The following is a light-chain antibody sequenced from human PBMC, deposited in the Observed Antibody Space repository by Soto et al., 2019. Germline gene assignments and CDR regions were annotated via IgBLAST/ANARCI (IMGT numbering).Light chain of an antibody. V-gene: IGKV1-5*01. CDR2: DAS. CDR3: QKYETFSGT. CDR1: QSVSGW. J-gene: IGKJ1*01. Sequence: DIQMTQSPSTLSASVGDTVTVTCRSSQSVSGWLAWYQQKPAEAPKILIYDASALPLGVPSSLSDSGSGTKFSHTIASLQSDDFSTYYRQKYETFSGTFGPGTKGEI.